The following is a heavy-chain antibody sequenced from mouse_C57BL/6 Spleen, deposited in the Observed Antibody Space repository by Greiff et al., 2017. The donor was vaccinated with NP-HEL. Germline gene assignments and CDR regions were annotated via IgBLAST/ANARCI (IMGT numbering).Heavy chain of an antibody. CDR2: IRSKSNNYAT. CDR1: GFSFNTYA. V-gene: IGHV10-1*01. CDR3: VRDRRKAMDY. D-gene: IGHD2-14*01. J-gene: IGHJ4*01. Sequence: EVKLVESGGGLVQPKGSLKLSCAASGFSFNTYAMNWVRQAPGKGLEWVARIRSKSNNYATYYADSVKDRFTISRDDSESMLYLQMNNLKTEDTAMYDCVRDRRKAMDYWGQGTSVTVSS.